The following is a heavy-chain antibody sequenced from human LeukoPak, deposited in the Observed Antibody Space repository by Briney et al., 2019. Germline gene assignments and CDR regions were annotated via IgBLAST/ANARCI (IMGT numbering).Heavy chain of an antibody. CDR3: ARKTTMAEGYYFDY. D-gene: IGHD5-18*01. J-gene: IGHJ4*02. CDR1: GGSISSYY. Sequence: SETLSLTCTVSGGSISSYYWSWIRQRPGKGLEWIGYIYYSGSTNYNPSLKSRVTISVDTSKNQFSLKLTSVIAADTAVYYCARKTTMAEGYYFDYWGQGTLVTVSS. V-gene: IGHV4-59*01. CDR2: IYYSGST.